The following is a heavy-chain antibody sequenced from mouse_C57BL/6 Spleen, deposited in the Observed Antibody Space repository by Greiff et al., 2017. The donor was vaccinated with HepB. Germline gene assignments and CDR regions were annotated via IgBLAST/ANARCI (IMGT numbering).Heavy chain of an antibody. D-gene: IGHD2-3*01. CDR1: GYTFTSYW. J-gene: IGHJ2*01. Sequence: QVQLQQPGAELVKPGASVKLSCKASGYTFTSYWMQWVKQRPGQGLEWIGEIDPSDSYTNYNQKFKGKATLTVDTSSSTAYMQLSSLTSEDSAVYYCARSPPGGWLHYWGQGTTLTVSS. CDR3: ARSPPGGWLHY. V-gene: IGHV1-50*01. CDR2: IDPSDSYT.